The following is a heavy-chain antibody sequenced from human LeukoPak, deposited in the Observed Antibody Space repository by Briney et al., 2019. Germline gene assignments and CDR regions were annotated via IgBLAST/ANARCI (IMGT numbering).Heavy chain of an antibody. CDR3: ARHHITMVRGVIISL. V-gene: IGHV4-34*01. J-gene: IGHJ4*02. D-gene: IGHD3-10*01. Sequence: SETLSLTCAVYGGSFSGYYWSWIRQPPGKGLEWIGEINHSGSTNYNPSLKSRVTISVDTSKNQFSLKLSSVTAADTAVYYCARHHITMVRGVIISLWGQGTLVTVSS. CDR2: INHSGST. CDR1: GGSFSGYY.